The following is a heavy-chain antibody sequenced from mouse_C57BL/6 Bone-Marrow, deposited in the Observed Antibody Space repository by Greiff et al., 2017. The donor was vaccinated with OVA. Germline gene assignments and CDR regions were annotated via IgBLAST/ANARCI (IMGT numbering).Heavy chain of an antibody. D-gene: IGHD2-4*01. CDR1: GFTFSSYA. J-gene: IGHJ3*01. V-gene: IGHV5-4*01. Sequence: EVQLVESGGGLVKPGGSLKLSCAASGFTFSSYAMSWVRQTPEKRLEWVATISDGGSYTYYPDNVKGRFTISRDNAKNTPYLQMSHLKSEDTAVYDFARGGYYDYAWFAYWGQGTLVTVSA. CDR3: ARGGYYDYAWFAY. CDR2: ISDGGSYT.